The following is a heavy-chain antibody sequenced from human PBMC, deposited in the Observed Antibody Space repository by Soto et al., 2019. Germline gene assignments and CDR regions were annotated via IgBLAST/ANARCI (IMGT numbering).Heavy chain of an antibody. D-gene: IGHD4-4*01. CDR2: ITGSGGST. Sequence: EVQLLESGGGLVQPGGSLRLSCAASGFSFSTYAMSWVRQAPGKGLEWVSAITGSGGSTYYADSVKGRFTISRDNSKNTLYLQMNSLRAEDTAVYYCAKDRLASEATVTTVGYYYGMDVWGQGTTVTVSS. CDR3: AKDRLASEATVTTVGYYYGMDV. CDR1: GFSFSTYA. J-gene: IGHJ6*02. V-gene: IGHV3-23*01.